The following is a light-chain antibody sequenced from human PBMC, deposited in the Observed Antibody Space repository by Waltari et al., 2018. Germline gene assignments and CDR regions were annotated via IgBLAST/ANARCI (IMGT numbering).Light chain of an antibody. CDR3: SSYTTSSPCV. J-gene: IGLJ1*01. V-gene: IGLV2-14*01. CDR2: DVT. CDR1: SSAVGGYNY. Sequence: QSALTQPASVSGSPGQSITISCTGTSSAVGGYNYVSWYQQHPGKAPKLMIYDVTKRPSGVSNRFSGSKSGNTASLTISGLQTEDEADYYCSSYTTSSPCVFGTGTKVTVL.